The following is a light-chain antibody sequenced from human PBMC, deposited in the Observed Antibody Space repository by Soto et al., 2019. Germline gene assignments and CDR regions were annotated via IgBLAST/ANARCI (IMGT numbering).Light chain of an antibody. V-gene: IGKV3-15*01. CDR2: GAS. Sequence: EIVMTQSPATLSVSPGERATLSCRASQSVSSNLAWYQQKPGQAPRLLIYGASTRATGIPARFSGSGSGTEFTLTISSLQSEDFGVYYCQQYNNWPITFGQGTRLAIK. J-gene: IGKJ5*01. CDR3: QQYNNWPIT. CDR1: QSVSSN.